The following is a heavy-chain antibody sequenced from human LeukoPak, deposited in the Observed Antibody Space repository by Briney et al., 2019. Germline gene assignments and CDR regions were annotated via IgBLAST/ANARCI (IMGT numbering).Heavy chain of an antibody. V-gene: IGHV4-39*02. J-gene: IGHJ6*03. CDR3: ARRVDTTRGYYYFYMDV. Sequence: SETLSLTCSVSGGSISSIGYFWDWFRQSPGKGLEWIGTIYDSGTKYYNPSLKSRLTISVDTSKNHLSLRLSSVTAADTAVYYCARRVDTTRGYYYFYMDVWGKGTTVTVSS. CDR2: IYDSGTK. CDR1: GGSISSIGYF. D-gene: IGHD5-18*01.